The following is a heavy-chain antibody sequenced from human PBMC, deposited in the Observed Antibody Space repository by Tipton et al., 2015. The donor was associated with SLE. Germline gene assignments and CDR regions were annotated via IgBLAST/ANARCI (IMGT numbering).Heavy chain of an antibody. CDR1: GYTFTRYG. V-gene: IGHV1-69*13. Sequence: QSGPEVKKPGASVKVSCKASGYTFTRYGITWARQAPGQGLEWMGGIIPIFGTANYAQKFQGRVTITADESTSTAYMELSSLRSEDTAVYYCARTIAVAYLDYWGQGTLVTVSS. CDR3: ARTIAVAYLDY. J-gene: IGHJ4*02. D-gene: IGHD6-19*01. CDR2: IIPIFGTA.